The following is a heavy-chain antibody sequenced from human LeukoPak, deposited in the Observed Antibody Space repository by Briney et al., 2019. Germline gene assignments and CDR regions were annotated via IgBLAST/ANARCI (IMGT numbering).Heavy chain of an antibody. V-gene: IGHV4-39*07. CDR2: IYYSGST. CDR3: ARDNSYGLYYFDY. J-gene: IGHJ4*02. D-gene: IGHD5-18*01. CDR1: GGSLSSSSYY. Sequence: PSETLSLTCTVSGGSLSSSSYYWGWIRQPPGKGLEWIGSIYYSGSTYYNPSLKSRVTISVDTSKNQFSLKLSSVTAADTAVYYCARDNSYGLYYFDYWGQGTLVTVSS.